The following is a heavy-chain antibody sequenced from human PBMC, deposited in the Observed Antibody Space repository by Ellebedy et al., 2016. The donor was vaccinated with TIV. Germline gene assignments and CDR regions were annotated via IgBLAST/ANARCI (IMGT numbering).Heavy chain of an antibody. CDR3: AKPYDILSSPFHH. Sequence: GESLKISCAASGFTFSSYAMTWVRQAPGKGLEWVSSISGGGGITYYADSVNGRFTISRDNSKNTLFLQMNSLRAEETAVYYCAKPYDILSSPFHHWGQGTLVTVSS. CDR2: ISGGGGIT. D-gene: IGHD3-9*01. CDR1: GFTFSSYA. J-gene: IGHJ1*01. V-gene: IGHV3-23*01.